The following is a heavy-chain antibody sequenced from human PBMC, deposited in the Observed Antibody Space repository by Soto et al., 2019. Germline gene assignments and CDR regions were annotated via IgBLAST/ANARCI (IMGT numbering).Heavy chain of an antibody. CDR3: ARDKTYYDFWSGFDY. CDR2: IIPILGIA. CDR1: GGTFSSYT. D-gene: IGHD3-3*01. J-gene: IGHJ4*02. V-gene: IGHV1-69*08. Sequence: QVQLVQSGAEVKKPGSSVKVSCKASGGTFSSYTISWLRQAPGQGLKWMGRIIPILGIANYAQKFQGRVTITADKSTSTAYMELSSLRSEDTAVYYCARDKTYYDFWSGFDYWGQGTLVTVSS.